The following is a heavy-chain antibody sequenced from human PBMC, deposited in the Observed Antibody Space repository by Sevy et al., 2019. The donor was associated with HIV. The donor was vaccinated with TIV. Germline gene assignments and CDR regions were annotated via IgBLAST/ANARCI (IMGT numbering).Heavy chain of an antibody. CDR3: ARERKMYDSSGYQFHFDY. V-gene: IGHV3-48*02. Sequence: GGSLRLSCAASGFTFSSYSMNWVRQAPGKGLEWVSYISRSSSTIYYADSVKGRFTISRDNAKNSLYLQMNSLRDEDTAVYYCARERKMYDSSGYQFHFDYWGQGTLVTVSS. J-gene: IGHJ4*02. CDR2: ISRSSSTI. D-gene: IGHD3-22*01. CDR1: GFTFSSYS.